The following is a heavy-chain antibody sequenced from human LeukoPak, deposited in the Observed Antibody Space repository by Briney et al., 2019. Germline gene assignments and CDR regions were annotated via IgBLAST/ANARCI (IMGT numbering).Heavy chain of an antibody. CDR1: GGSISSSSYY. Sequence: PSETLSLTCTVSGGSISSSSYYWGWIRQPPGKGLEWIGSIYYSGSTYYNPSLKSRVTISVDTSKNQFSLKLSSVTAADTAVYYWARDAVATIRYFDYLGQGTLVTVSS. D-gene: IGHD5-12*01. V-gene: IGHV4-39*07. CDR3: ARDAVATIRYFDY. CDR2: IYYSGST. J-gene: IGHJ4*02.